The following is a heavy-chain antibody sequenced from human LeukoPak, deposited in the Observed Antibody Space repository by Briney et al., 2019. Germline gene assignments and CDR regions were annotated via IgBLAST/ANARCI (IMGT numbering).Heavy chain of an antibody. CDR3: ARFLTVAVVPQRVDC. J-gene: IGHJ4*02. Sequence: GGSLRLSCAASGFTFSDYSMNWVRQAPGKGLEWVSYISSSSTTIFYADSVKGRFTISRDNAKNSLYLQMNSLRAEDTAVYYCARFLTVAVVPQRVDCWGQGTLVTVSS. CDR1: GFTFSDYS. V-gene: IGHV3-48*04. D-gene: IGHD2/OR15-2a*01. CDR2: ISSSSTTI.